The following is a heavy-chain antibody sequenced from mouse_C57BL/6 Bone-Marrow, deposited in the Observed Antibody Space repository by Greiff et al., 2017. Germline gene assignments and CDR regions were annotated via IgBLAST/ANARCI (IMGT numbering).Heavy chain of an antibody. J-gene: IGHJ2*01. CDR1: GYTFTDYE. CDR2: IDPETGGT. Sequence: QVQLQQSGAELVRPGASVTLSCKASGYTFTDYEMHWVKQTPVHGLEWIGAIDPETGGTAYNQKFKGKAILTADKSSSTAYMELRSLTSEDSAVYYCTAWLVRKYFDYWGQGTTLTVSS. D-gene: IGHD2-3*01. CDR3: TAWLVRKYFDY. V-gene: IGHV1-15*01.